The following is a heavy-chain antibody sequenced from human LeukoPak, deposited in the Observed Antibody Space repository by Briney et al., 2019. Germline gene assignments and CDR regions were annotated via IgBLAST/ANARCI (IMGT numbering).Heavy chain of an antibody. V-gene: IGHV3-74*01. Sequence: GGSLRLSCAVSAFTYGSCWMHWVRQVPGKGLVWVSRIKSDGSSTIYADSVKGRFTISTDNAKNTLYLQMNSLRAEDTAVYYCACSAGGNDFWSGYLDYWGRGSLVTVSS. CDR3: ACSAGGNDFWSGYLDY. CDR1: AFTYGSCW. J-gene: IGHJ4*02. D-gene: IGHD3-3*01. CDR2: IKSDGSST.